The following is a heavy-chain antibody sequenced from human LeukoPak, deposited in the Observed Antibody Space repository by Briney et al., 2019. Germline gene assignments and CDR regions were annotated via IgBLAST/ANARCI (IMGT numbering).Heavy chain of an antibody. Sequence: ASVKVSCKASGYTFTSYGISWVRQAPGQGLEWMGWINAYNGNTNYAQKLQGRVTMTTDTSTSTAYMELRSLRSDDTAVYYCARSLYGVRVNSMDVWGQGTTVTVSS. V-gene: IGHV1-18*01. J-gene: IGHJ6*02. D-gene: IGHD3-10*01. CDR3: ARSLYGVRVNSMDV. CDR1: GYTFTSYG. CDR2: INAYNGNT.